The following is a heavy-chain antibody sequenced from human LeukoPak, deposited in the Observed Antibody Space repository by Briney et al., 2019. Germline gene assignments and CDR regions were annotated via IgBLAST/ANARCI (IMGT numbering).Heavy chain of an antibody. CDR1: GYTFTGYY. Sequence: ASVKVSCKASGYTFTGYYMHWVRQAPGQGLEWMGWINPNSGGTNYAQKFQGSVTMTRDTSISTAYMELSRLRSDDTAVYYCARDLTYYYDSSGSDAFDIWGQGTMVTVSS. J-gene: IGHJ3*02. V-gene: IGHV1-2*02. CDR2: INPNSGGT. D-gene: IGHD3-22*01. CDR3: ARDLTYYYDSSGSDAFDI.